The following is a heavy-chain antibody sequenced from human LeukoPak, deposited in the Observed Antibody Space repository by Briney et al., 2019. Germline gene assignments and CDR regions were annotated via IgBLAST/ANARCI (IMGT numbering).Heavy chain of an antibody. Sequence: GGSLRLSCAASGFKLSSYYMDWVRQGPGKGLVWVSRLKSDGSSTKYADSVQGRFTISRDDAKNTLYLQMTSVRVEDTAVYYCARSPVLRFLEWLFFDYWGQGTLVTVSS. CDR1: GFKLSSYY. J-gene: IGHJ4*02. CDR2: LKSDGSST. D-gene: IGHD3-3*01. V-gene: IGHV3-74*03. CDR3: ARSPVLRFLEWLFFDY.